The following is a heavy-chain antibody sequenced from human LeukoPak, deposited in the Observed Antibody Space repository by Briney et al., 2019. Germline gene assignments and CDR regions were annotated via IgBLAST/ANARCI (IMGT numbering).Heavy chain of an antibody. CDR3: ARVKEGEVVVPAAPTFDY. J-gene: IGHJ4*02. V-gene: IGHV3-7*01. CDR1: GFTFTGHS. CDR2: IKQDGSEK. D-gene: IGHD2-2*01. Sequence: GGSLRLSCVASGFTFTGHSMHWVRQAPGKGLEWVANIKQDGSEKYYVDSVKGRFTISRDNAKNSLYLQMNSLRAEDTAVYYCARVKEGEVVVPAAPTFDYWGQGTLVTVSS.